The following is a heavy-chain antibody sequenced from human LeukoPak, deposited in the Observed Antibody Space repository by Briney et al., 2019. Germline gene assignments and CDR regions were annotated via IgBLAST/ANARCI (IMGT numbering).Heavy chain of an antibody. Sequence: ASVKVSCKASGYTFTGYYMHWVRQAPGQGLEGMGWINPNSGGTNYAQKFQGRVTMTRDTSISTAYMELSRLRSDDTAVYYCARDGEVIAAAGSNNWFDPWGQGTLVTGSS. CDR1: GYTFTGYY. J-gene: IGHJ5*02. CDR3: ARDGEVIAAAGSNNWFDP. D-gene: IGHD6-13*01. CDR2: INPNSGGT. V-gene: IGHV1-2*02.